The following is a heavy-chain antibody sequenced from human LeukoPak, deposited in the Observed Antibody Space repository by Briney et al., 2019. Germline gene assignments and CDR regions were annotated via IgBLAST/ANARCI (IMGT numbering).Heavy chain of an antibody. CDR3: AREGYCSSTSCYAYYSYGMDV. CDR1: GGSISSYY. V-gene: IGHV4-59*01. Sequence: PSETLSLTCTVSGGSISSYYWSWIRQPPGKGLEWIGYIYNSGSTNYNPSLKSRVTISVDTSKNQLSLNLSSVTAADTAVYYCAREGYCSSTSCYAYYSYGMDVWGQGTTVTVSS. CDR2: IYNSGST. D-gene: IGHD2-2*01. J-gene: IGHJ6*02.